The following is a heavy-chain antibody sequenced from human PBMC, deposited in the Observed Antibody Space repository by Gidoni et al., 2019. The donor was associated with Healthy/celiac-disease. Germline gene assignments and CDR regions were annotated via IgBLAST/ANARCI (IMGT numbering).Heavy chain of an antibody. CDR1: GYTFTSYY. V-gene: IGHV1-46*01. CDR3: ASSSSSFVVVTAIRVYYGMDV. CDR2: INPSGGST. Sequence: VKVSCKASGYTFTSYYMHWVRQAPGQGLEWMGIINPSGGSTSYAQKFQGRVTMTRYTSTSTVYMELSSLRSEDTAVYYCASSSSSFVVVTAIRVYYGMDVWGQGTTVTVSS. D-gene: IGHD2-21*02. J-gene: IGHJ6*02.